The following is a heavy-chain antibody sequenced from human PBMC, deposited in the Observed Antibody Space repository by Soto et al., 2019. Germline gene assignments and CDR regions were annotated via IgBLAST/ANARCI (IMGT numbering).Heavy chain of an antibody. Sequence: GGSLRLSCAASGFTFNNYAMIWVRQAPGRGLEWLSSINRESYYIYYADSVKGRFTTSRDNAKNTLYLQMDSLRAEDTALYYCARDSCTLPRCDAFDIWGQGTMVTVSS. CDR2: INRESYYI. CDR3: ARDSCTLPRCDAFDI. CDR1: GFTFNNYA. D-gene: IGHD2-8*01. J-gene: IGHJ3*02. V-gene: IGHV3-21*01.